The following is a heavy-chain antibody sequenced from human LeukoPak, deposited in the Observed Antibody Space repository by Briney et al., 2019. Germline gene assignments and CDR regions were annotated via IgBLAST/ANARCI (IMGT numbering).Heavy chain of an antibody. V-gene: IGHV3-20*04. Sequence: GGSLRLSCAAAGFTFDDFGLSWVRQAPGKGLEWVSGIHWNGGTTGYADSVKGRFTISRDNAKNTLYLQMNSLRAEDTAVYYCARSIGLTGGGVDVWGQGTTVTVSS. J-gene: IGHJ6*02. CDR3: ARSIGLTGGGVDV. CDR2: IHWNGGTT. D-gene: IGHD3-9*01. CDR1: GFTFDDFG.